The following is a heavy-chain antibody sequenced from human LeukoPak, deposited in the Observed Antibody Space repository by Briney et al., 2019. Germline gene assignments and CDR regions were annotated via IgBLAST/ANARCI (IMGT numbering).Heavy chain of an antibody. D-gene: IGHD4-17*01. CDR2: ISYDGSNK. CDR1: GFTFSSYG. J-gene: IGHJ4*02. V-gene: IGHV3-30*18. Sequence: GRSLRLSCAASGFTFSSYGMHWVRQAPGKGLEWVAVISYDGSNKYYADSVKGRFTISRDNSKNTLYLQMNSLGAEDTAVYYCAKGDGVYFDYWGQGTLVTVSS. CDR3: AKGDGVYFDY.